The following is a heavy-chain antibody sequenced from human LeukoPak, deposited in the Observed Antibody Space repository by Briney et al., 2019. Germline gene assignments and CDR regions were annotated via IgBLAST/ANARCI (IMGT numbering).Heavy chain of an antibody. CDR2: ISYDGSNK. D-gene: IGHD1-26*01. CDR3: AKDGELLRHFDY. J-gene: IGHJ4*02. CDR1: GFTFSSYG. Sequence: GRSLRLSCAASGFTFSSYGMHWVRQAPGKGLEWVAVISYDGSNKYYADSVKGRFTISRDNSKNTLYLQMNSLRAEDTAVYYCAKDGELLRHFDYWGQGTLVTVSS. V-gene: IGHV3-30*18.